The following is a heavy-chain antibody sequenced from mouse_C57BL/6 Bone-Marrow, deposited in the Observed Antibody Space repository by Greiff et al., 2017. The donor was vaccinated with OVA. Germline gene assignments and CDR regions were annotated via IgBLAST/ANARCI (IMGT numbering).Heavy chain of an antibody. Sequence: DVQLQESGGGLVQPGGSLKLSCAASGFTFSDYYMYWVRQTPEKRLEWVAYISNGGGSTYYPDTVKGRFTISRDNAKNTLYLQMSRLKSEDTAMYYCARQQCGWAMDYWGQGTSVTVSS. CDR1: GFTFSDYY. J-gene: IGHJ4*01. CDR2: ISNGGGST. D-gene: IGHD3-3*01. V-gene: IGHV5-12*01. CDR3: ARQQCGWAMDY.